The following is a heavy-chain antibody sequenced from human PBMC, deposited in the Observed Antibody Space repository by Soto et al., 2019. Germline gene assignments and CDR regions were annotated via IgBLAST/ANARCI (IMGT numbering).Heavy chain of an antibody. CDR1: GYSFTSYW. V-gene: IGHV5-51*03. CDR2: IYPGDSDT. CDR3: ARGVMVRGASTYGMDV. J-gene: IGHJ6*02. D-gene: IGHD3-10*01. Sequence: EVQLVQSGAEVKKPGESLKISCKGSGYSFTSYWIGWVRQMPGKGLEWMGIIYPGDSDTRYSPSFQGQVTISADKSISSACLQWSSLKASDTALYYCARGVMVRGASTYGMDVWGQGTTVTVSS.